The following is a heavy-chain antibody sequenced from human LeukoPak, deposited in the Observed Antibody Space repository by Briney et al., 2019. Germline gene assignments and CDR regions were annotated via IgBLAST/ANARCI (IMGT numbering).Heavy chain of an antibody. V-gene: IGHV3-48*02. Sequence: PGGSLRLSCAASGFTFSAYTMNWVRQAPGKGLEWLSYISRSSTIYYADSVKGRFTISRDNAKNSLYLHMNSLRDEDTAVYYCAKKMSITAASQVDYWGQGTLVTVSS. D-gene: IGHD1-20*01. CDR2: ISRSSTI. CDR1: GFTFSAYT. J-gene: IGHJ4*02. CDR3: AKKMSITAASQVDY.